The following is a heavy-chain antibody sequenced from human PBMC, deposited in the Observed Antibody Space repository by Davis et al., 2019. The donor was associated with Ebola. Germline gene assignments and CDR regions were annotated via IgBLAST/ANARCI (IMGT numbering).Heavy chain of an antibody. V-gene: IGHV4-30-2*03. D-gene: IGHD1-26*01. J-gene: IGHJ6*02. Sequence: LRLSCAVSGGSISSGGYSWSWIRQPPGKGLEWIGYIYYSGSTYYNPSLKSRVTISVDTSKNQFSLKLSSVTAADTAVYYCARRYYSLYYYYGMDVWGQGTTVTVSS. CDR1: GGSISSGGYS. CDR2: IYYSGST. CDR3: ARRYYSLYYYYGMDV.